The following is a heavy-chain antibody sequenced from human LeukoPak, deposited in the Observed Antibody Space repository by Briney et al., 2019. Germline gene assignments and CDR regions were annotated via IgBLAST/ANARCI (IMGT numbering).Heavy chain of an antibody. V-gene: IGHV3-30*18. CDR1: GFTFSSYG. J-gene: IGHJ4*02. CDR2: ISYDGSNK. Sequence: PGGSLRLSCAASGFTFSSYGMRWVRQAPGKGLEWVAVISYDGSNKYYADFVKGRFTISRDNSKNTLYLQMNSLRAEDTAVYYCAKRLSRYSYGFLPDYWGRGTLVTVSS. CDR3: AKRLSRYSYGFLPDY. D-gene: IGHD5-18*01.